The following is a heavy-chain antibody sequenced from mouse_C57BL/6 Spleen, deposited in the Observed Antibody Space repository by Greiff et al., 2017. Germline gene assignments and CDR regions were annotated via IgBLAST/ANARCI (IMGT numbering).Heavy chain of an antibody. CDR2: IDPSDSYT. Sequence: VQLQQSGAELVKPGASVKISCKASGYAFSSYWMNWVKQRPGQGLEWIGEIDPSDSYTNYNQKFKGKSTLTVDKSSSTAYMQLSSLTSEDSAVYSCARAPYDSSLDYWGQGTTLTVSS. V-gene: IGHV1-69*01. CDR3: ARAPYDSSLDY. D-gene: IGHD1-1*01. J-gene: IGHJ2*01. CDR1: GYAFSSYW.